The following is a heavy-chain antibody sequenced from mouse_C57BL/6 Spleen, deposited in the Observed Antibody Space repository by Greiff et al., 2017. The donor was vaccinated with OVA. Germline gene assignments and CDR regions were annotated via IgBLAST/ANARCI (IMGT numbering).Heavy chain of an antibody. D-gene: IGHD1-2*01. Sequence: QVHVKQPGAELVKPGASVKLSCKASGYTFTSYWMHWVKQRPGQGLEWIGMIHPNSGSTNYNEKFKSKATLTVDKSSSTAYMQLSSLTSEDSAVYYCATLTALEAMDYWGQGTSVTVSS. CDR2: IHPNSGST. CDR3: ATLTALEAMDY. J-gene: IGHJ4*01. CDR1: GYTFTSYW. V-gene: IGHV1-64*01.